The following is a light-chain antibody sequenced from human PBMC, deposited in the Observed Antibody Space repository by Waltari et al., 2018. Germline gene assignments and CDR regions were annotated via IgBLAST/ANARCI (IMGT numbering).Light chain of an antibody. J-gene: IGLJ1*01. CDR3: CAYAGAYTYV. V-gene: IGLV2-11*01. CDR2: DVN. Sequence: QSAPTQPRSVSGSPEQSVTISCTGTSSYVGGYDYVSWYQQHPGKAPKPMIYDVNKRPSGVPDRFSGSKSGNTASLTISGLQTEDEADYHCCAYAGAYTYVFGTGTTVIVL. CDR1: SSYVGGYDY.